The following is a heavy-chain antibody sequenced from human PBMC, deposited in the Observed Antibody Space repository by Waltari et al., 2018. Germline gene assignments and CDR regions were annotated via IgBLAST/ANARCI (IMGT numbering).Heavy chain of an antibody. D-gene: IGHD3-3*01. CDR1: GYTLTELS. V-gene: IGHV1-24*01. CDR2: FDPEEGET. CDR3: ATGVGYYDFWSGYYKS. J-gene: IGHJ4*02. Sequence: QVQLVQSGAEVKKPGASVKVSCKVSGYTLTELSMHWVRQAPGKGLEWMGGFDPEEGETIYAQKFQGRGTMTEDTSTDTAYMELSSLRSEDTAVYYCATGVGYYDFWSGYYKSWGQGTLVTVSS.